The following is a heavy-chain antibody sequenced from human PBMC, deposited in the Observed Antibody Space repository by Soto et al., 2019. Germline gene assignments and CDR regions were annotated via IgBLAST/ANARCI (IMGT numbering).Heavy chain of an antibody. V-gene: IGHV1-69*06. CDR3: ARTPLYYYDSSGYYYVDY. J-gene: IGHJ4*02. D-gene: IGHD3-22*01. CDR2: IIPIFGTA. CDR1: GGTFSSYA. Sequence: SVKVSCKASGGTFSSYAISWVRQAPGQGLEWMGGIIPIFGTANYAQKFQGRVTITADKSTSTAYMELSSLRSEDTAVYYCARTPLYYYDSSGYYYVDYWGQGTLATVSS.